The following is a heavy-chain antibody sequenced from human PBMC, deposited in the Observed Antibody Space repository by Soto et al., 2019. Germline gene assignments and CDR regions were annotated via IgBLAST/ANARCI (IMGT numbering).Heavy chain of an antibody. CDR3: ARDRLARYYYYGMDV. D-gene: IGHD3-9*01. V-gene: IGHV1-18*01. CDR2: ISAYNGNT. CDR1: GYTFTSYV. J-gene: IGHJ6*02. Sequence: QVQLVQSGAEVKKPWASVKVSFKSSGYTFTSYVISWVREAPGQGFEWMGWISAYNGNTNYAQKLQGRVTMTTDTSTSTAYMELRSLRSDDTAVYYCARDRLARYYYYGMDVWGQGTTVTVSS.